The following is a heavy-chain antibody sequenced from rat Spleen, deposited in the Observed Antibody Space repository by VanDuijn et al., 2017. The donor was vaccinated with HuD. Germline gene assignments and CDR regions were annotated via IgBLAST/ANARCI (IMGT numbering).Heavy chain of an antibody. CDR3: ARPGGGWYFDF. Sequence: EVQLVESDGGLVQPGRSLKLSCAASGFTFSDYYMAWVRQAPTKGLEWVATISYDGSSTYYRDSVKGRFTISRDNAKSTLYLQMDSLRSEDTATYYCARPGGGWYFDFWGPGTMVTVSS. J-gene: IGHJ1*01. CDR1: GFTFSDYY. CDR2: ISYDGSST. V-gene: IGHV5-29*01. D-gene: IGHD1-11*01.